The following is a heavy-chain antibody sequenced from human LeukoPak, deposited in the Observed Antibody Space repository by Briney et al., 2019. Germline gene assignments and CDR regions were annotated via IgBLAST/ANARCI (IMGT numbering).Heavy chain of an antibody. CDR3: AKEIFSGLLYIDY. Sequence: GGSLRLSCAASGFTFSSSSISWVRQAPGKGLEWVSAITDAVGSTHYADSVKGRFTISSDNSKNTVYLQMNSLRPEDMAVYYCAKEIFSGLLYIDYWGQGTLVAVSS. CDR2: ITDAVGST. V-gene: IGHV3-23*01. J-gene: IGHJ4*02. D-gene: IGHD5-12*01. CDR1: GFTFSSSS.